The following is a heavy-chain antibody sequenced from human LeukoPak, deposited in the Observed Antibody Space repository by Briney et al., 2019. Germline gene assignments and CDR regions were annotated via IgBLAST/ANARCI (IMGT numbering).Heavy chain of an antibody. J-gene: IGHJ4*02. D-gene: IGHD2-15*01. V-gene: IGHV3-30*18. CDR2: ISYDGSNK. CDR1: GFTFSSYG. Sequence: GGSLRLSCAASGFTFSSYGMHWVRQAPGKGLEWVAVISYDGSNKYYADSVKGRFTISRDNSKNTLYLQMNSLRAEDTAVYYCAKPMPRYCSGGSCQGPMDYWGQGTLVTDSS. CDR3: AKPMPRYCSGGSCQGPMDY.